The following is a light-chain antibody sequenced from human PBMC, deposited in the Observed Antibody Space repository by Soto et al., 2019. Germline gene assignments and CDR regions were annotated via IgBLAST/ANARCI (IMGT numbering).Light chain of an antibody. V-gene: IGLV2-14*03. Sequence: QPASVSGSPGQSITISCTGTSSDVGAYNYVSWYQHHPGKAPKLIIYDVSDRPSGVSNRFSASKSGSTASLTISGLQAEDEADYYCSSYTSSNTEVFGTGTKVTVL. J-gene: IGLJ1*01. CDR3: SSYTSSNTEV. CDR2: DVS. CDR1: SSDVGAYNY.